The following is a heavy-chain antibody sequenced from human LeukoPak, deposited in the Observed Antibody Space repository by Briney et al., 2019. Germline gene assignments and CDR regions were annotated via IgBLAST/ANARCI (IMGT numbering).Heavy chain of an antibody. CDR2: IYTSGST. D-gene: IGHD3-10*01. Sequence: PSETLSLTCTVSGGSINTYYWSWIRQPAGKGLEYIGCIYTSGSTNYNPSLKSRVTMSVDTSKNQFSLKLSSVTAADTAVYYCARVVRVRGVIWFLGWFDPWGQGTLVTVSS. CDR3: ARVVRVRGVIWFLGWFDP. CDR1: GGSINTYY. J-gene: IGHJ5*02. V-gene: IGHV4-4*07.